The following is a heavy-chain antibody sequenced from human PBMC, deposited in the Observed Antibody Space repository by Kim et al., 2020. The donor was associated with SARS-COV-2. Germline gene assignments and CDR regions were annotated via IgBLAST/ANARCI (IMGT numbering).Heavy chain of an antibody. CDR1: GFTFSSYC. D-gene: IGHD6-6*01. CDR2: IKQDGSEE. CDR3: ARDEVEVVYSCSSWGYYFDY. V-gene: IGHV3-7*01. Sequence: GGSLRLSCAASGFTFSSYCMSWFRQAPGKGLEWVANIKQDGSEESYVYSVKVRFTISRDNAKNSLYLQMNILRAEDKAVYYCARDEVEVVYSCSSWGYYFDYWGQGTLVTVSS. J-gene: IGHJ4*02.